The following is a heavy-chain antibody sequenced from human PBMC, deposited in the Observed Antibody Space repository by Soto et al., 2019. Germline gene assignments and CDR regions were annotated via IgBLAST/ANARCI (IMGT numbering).Heavy chain of an antibody. J-gene: IGHJ6*02. CDR3: AKSIVVVTDYYYGMDV. CDR2: IIPIFGTT. D-gene: IGHD3-22*01. Sequence: SVKVSCKASGGTFSSYAISWVRQAPGQGLEWMGEIIPIFGTTNYAQKFQGRVTITADESTSTAYMELSSLRSEDTAVYYCAKSIVVVTDYYYGMDVWGQGTTVTVSS. V-gene: IGHV1-69*13. CDR1: GGTFSSYA.